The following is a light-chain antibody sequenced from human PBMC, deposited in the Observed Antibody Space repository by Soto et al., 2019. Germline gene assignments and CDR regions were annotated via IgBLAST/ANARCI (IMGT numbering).Light chain of an antibody. CDR1: SSDVGGYNY. J-gene: IGLJ1*01. V-gene: IGLV2-14*01. Sequence: QSVLTQPASVSGSPGQSITISCTGTSSDVGGYNYVSWYQQHPGKAPKLMIYDVSNRPSGVSNLFSGSKSGNTASLTISGLQAEDEADYYCSSYTSSSLIIFGTGTKLTVL. CDR3: SSYTSSSLII. CDR2: DVS.